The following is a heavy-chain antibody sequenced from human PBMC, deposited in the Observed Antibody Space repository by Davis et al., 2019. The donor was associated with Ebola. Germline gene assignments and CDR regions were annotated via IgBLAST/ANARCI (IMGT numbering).Heavy chain of an antibody. CDR3: ARAPSQWPLEY. D-gene: IGHD6-19*01. CDR1: GYTFTSYY. Sequence: ASVKVSCKASGYTFTSYYMHWVRQAPGQGLEWMGWISAYNGNTNYAQKLQGRVTMTTDTSTSTAYMELRSLRSDDTAVYYCARAPSQWPLEYWGQGTLVTVSS. CDR2: ISAYNGNT. J-gene: IGHJ4*02. V-gene: IGHV1-18*04.